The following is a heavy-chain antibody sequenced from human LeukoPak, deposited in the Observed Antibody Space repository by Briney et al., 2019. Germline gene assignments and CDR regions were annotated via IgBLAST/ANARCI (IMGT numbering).Heavy chain of an antibody. J-gene: IGHJ4*02. CDR2: INHSGST. V-gene: IGHV4-34*01. Sequence: PSQTLFLTCAVYGASFSGYYWCWIHQPPGQGLEWIGEINHSGSTNYNPSLKSRVTISVDTSKNQFSLKLSSVTAADTAVYYCARAGYWGQGTLVAVSS. CDR3: ARAGY. CDR1: GASFSGYY.